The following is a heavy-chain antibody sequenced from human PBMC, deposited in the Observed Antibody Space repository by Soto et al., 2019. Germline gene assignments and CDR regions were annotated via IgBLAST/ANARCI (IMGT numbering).Heavy chain of an antibody. D-gene: IGHD6-19*01. CDR3: ASGYSSGCFDY. CDR2: IKQDGSEK. Sequence: GSLRLSCAASGFTFSSYWMSWVRQAPGKGLEWVANIKQDGSEKYYVDSVKGRFTISRDNAKNSLYLQMNSLRAEDTAVYYCASGYSSGCFDYWGQGTLVTVSS. V-gene: IGHV3-7*05. J-gene: IGHJ4*02. CDR1: GFTFSSYW.